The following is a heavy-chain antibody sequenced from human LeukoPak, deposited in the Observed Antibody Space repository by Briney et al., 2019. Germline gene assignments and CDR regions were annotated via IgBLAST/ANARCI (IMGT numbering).Heavy chain of an antibody. D-gene: IGHD6-6*01. CDR3: ARCSSSSVRLIDY. V-gene: IGHV4-38-2*01. J-gene: IGHJ4*02. CDR1: GYSISSGYY. Sequence: SETLSLTCAVSGYSISSGYYWGWIRQPPGKGLEWIGSIYHSGSTYYNPSLKSRVTISVDTYKNQFSLKLSSVTAADTAVYYCARCSSSSVRLIDYWGQGTLVTVSS. CDR2: IYHSGST.